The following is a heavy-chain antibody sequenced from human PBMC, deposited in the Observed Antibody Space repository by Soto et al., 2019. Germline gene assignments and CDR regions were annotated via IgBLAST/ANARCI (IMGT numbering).Heavy chain of an antibody. CDR3: AGGSRGGGGGAHLDY. CDR2: ISSDGSQK. J-gene: IGHJ4*02. Sequence: QVQLVESGGGVVQPGRSLRLSCAASGFTLSGYPMHWVRQAPGKGLEWVAVISSDGSQKYYADSVTGRFTVSRDNSKIRLGLQMTTVGREDSAVYYCAGGSRGGGGGAHLDYWGPGTLVTVSS. CDR1: GFTLSGYP. V-gene: IGHV3-30-3*01. D-gene: IGHD3-16*01.